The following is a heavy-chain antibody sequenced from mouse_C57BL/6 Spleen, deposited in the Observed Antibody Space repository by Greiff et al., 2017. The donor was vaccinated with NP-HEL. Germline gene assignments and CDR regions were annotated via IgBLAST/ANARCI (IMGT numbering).Heavy chain of an antibody. Sequence: VQRVESGPELVKPGASVKISCKASGYAFSSSWMNWVKQRPGKGLEWIGRIYPGDGDTNYNGKFKGKATLTADKSSSTAYMQLSSLTSEDSAVYFCARCGSSAYYYAMDYWGQGTSVTVSS. V-gene: IGHV1-82*01. D-gene: IGHD1-1*01. J-gene: IGHJ4*01. CDR3: ARCGSSAYYYAMDY. CDR1: GYAFSSSW. CDR2: IYPGDGDT.